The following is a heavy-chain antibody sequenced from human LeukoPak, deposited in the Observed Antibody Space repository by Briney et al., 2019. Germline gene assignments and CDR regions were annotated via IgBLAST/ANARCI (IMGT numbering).Heavy chain of an antibody. D-gene: IGHD6-13*01. J-gene: IGHJ4*02. Sequence: AMXXVRQAPGKGLEWVSGISWNSGSIGYADSVKGRFTISRDNAKNSLYLQMNSLRAEDTALYYCAKGPEQQLTRYYFDYWGQGTLVTVSS. CDR1: A. CDR3: AKGPEQQLTRYYFDY. V-gene: IGHV3-9*01. CDR2: ISWNSGSI.